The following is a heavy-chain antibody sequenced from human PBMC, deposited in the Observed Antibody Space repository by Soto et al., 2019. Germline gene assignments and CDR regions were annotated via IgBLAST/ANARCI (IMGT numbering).Heavy chain of an antibody. Sequence: QITLKESGPPLVKPTQTLTLTCTFSGFSLSRSGVGVGWIRQPPGKALEWLALIYWDDDKRYSPSLKSRLTITKDTSKNQVVLRMTNMDPVDTATYYCARHKTDYDSGGYYNFDYWGQGTLVTVSS. V-gene: IGHV2-5*02. J-gene: IGHJ4*01. CDR2: IYWDDDK. CDR1: GFSLSRSGVG. D-gene: IGHD3-22*01. CDR3: ARHKTDYDSGGYYNFDY.